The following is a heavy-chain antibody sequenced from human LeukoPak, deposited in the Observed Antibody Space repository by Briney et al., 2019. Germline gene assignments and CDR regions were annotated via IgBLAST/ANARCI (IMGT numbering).Heavy chain of an antibody. Sequence: GGSLRLSCAASGFTFSSSAMSWVRQAPGKRLEWVSAISNNGGYSYYADSVQGRFTISRDNSKSTLCLQMNSLRAEDTAVYYCAKQLGYCSDGSCYFPYWGQGTLVTVSS. CDR3: AKQLGYCSDGSCYFPY. CDR1: GFTFSSSA. CDR2: ISNNGGYS. D-gene: IGHD2-15*01. J-gene: IGHJ4*02. V-gene: IGHV3-23*01.